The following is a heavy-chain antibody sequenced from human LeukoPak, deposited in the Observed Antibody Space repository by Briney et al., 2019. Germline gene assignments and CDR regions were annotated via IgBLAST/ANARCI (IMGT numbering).Heavy chain of an antibody. CDR1: GGSISSSNW. V-gene: IGHV4-4*02. CDR2: IYHIRRT. Sequence: SGTLSLTCAVSGGSISSSNWWSWVRQPPGKGLEWIGVIYHIRRTNYNPSLKSRVTISVDKSRKQLSLKLRSGSAADTAVYYCARDHGPKLDAFDIWGQGTMVTVSS. J-gene: IGHJ3*02. D-gene: IGHD5-24*01. CDR3: ARDHGPKLDAFDI.